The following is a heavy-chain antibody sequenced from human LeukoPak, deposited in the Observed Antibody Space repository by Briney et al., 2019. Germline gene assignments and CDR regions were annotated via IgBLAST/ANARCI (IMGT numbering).Heavy chain of an antibody. CDR1: GYTSIRYA. J-gene: IGHJ4*02. V-gene: IGHV7-4-1*02. D-gene: IGHD3-16*01. CDR3: ARHDNDDDFDY. CDR2: INMYTANP. Sequence: ASVKVSCKASGYTSIRYAINWLRQVPGQGLDWMGWINMYTANPAYAQGYTERFVFSLDTSVSTAYLEISNLKAEDTAVYYCARHDNDDDFDYWGQGTLVTVSS.